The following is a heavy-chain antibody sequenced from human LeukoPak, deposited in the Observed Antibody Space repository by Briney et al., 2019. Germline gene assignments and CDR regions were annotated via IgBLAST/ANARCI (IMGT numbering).Heavy chain of an antibody. V-gene: IGHV3-7*01. CDR2: IKQDGSEK. CDR3: ARQYCSGGSCYPLFDY. D-gene: IGHD2-15*01. J-gene: IGHJ4*02. CDR1: GFTFSSYW. Sequence: GGSLRLSCAASGFTFSSYWMSWVRQAPGKGLEWVASIKQDGSEKYYVDSVKGRFTISRDNAKNSLYLQMNSLRAEDTAVYYCARQYCSGGSCYPLFDYWGQGTLVTVSS.